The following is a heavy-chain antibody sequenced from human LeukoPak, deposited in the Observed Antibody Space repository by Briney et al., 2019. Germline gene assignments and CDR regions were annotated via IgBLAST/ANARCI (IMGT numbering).Heavy chain of an antibody. CDR3: ARDGSAAGMDY. V-gene: IGHV4-59*01. Sequence: SETLSLTCTVSGGSISSYYWSWIRQPPGKGLEWIGYIYYSGSTSYNPSLKSRVTISVDTSKNQFSLKLSSVTAADTAVYYCARDGSAAGMDYWGQGTLVTVSS. D-gene: IGHD6-13*01. CDR2: IYYSGST. J-gene: IGHJ4*02. CDR1: GGSISSYY.